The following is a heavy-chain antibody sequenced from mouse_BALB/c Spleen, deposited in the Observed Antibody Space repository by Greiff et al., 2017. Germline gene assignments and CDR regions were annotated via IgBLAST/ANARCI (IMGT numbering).Heavy chain of an antibody. CDR3: TPSSGFAY. CDR2: IRLKSNNYAT. CDR1: GFTFSNYW. V-gene: IGHV6-6*02. Sequence: EVKLEESGGGLVQPGGSMKLSCVASGFTFSNYWMNWVRQSPEKGLEWVAEIRLKSNNYATHYAESVKGRFTISRDDSKGSVYLQMNNLRAEDTGIYYCTPSSGFAYWGQGTLVTVSA. D-gene: IGHD3-1*01. J-gene: IGHJ3*01.